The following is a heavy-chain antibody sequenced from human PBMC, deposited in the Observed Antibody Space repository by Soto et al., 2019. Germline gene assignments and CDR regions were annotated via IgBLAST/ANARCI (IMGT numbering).Heavy chain of an antibody. CDR2: ANPDSGDT. J-gene: IGHJ4*02. CDR1: GGTFSSYA. V-gene: IGHV1-8*02. CDR3: ARGRLSEY. Sequence: ASVKVSCKASGGTFSSYAISWVRQATGQGLEWMAWANPDSGDTGSAQKFQGRVTLTRNTSISTVYMELRSLRSEDTAVYYCARGRLSEYWGQGTLVTVSS.